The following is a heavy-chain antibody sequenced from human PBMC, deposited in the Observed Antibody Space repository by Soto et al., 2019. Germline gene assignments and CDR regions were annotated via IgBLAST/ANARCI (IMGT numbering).Heavy chain of an antibody. CDR3: VRHEKSHDARFDP. Sequence: EVQLVESGGGLVQPGGSLKLSCAASGFTFSGSAMQGVRQAPGRGLEGIGRIRSAAINYATTYAASVKGRFTISRDYSKNTTYLQMNSLKTEDTAVYYGVRHEKSHDARFDPWGQGTLVIVSS. V-gene: IGHV3-73*01. CDR1: GFTFSGSA. D-gene: IGHD2-2*01. J-gene: IGHJ5*02. CDR2: IRSAAINYAT.